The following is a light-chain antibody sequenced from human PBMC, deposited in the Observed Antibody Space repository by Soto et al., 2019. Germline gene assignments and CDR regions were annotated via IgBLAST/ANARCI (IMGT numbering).Light chain of an antibody. V-gene: IGLV1-40*01. Sequence: QSVLTQPPSVSGAPGQRVTISCTGTSSNIGAGYDVYWYQRLPGTAPKLLIYGNRNRPSGVPDRFSGSKSGTSASLAITGLQAEDEADYYCQSYDSSLSTPVVFGGGTKLTVL. CDR3: QSYDSSLSTPVV. CDR2: GNR. J-gene: IGLJ2*01. CDR1: SSNIGAGYD.